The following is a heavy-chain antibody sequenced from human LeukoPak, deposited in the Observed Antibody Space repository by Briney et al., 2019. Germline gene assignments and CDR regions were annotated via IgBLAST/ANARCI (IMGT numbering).Heavy chain of an antibody. D-gene: IGHD3-22*01. J-gene: IGHJ6*03. V-gene: IGHV3-7*01. CDR2: IKQDGSEK. CDR3: ARDASGYYGYYYYMDV. CDR1: GFTFSSYE. Sequence: PGGSLRLSCAASGFTFSSYEMNWVRQAPGKGLEWVANIKQDGSEKYYVDSVKGRFTISRDNAKNSLYLQMNSLRAEDTAVYYCARDASGYYGYYYYMDVWGKGTTVTISS.